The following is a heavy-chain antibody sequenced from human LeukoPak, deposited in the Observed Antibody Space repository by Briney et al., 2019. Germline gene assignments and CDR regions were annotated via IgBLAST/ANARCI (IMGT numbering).Heavy chain of an antibody. Sequence: GGSLRLSCAASEFTFSSYEMNWVRQAPGKGLEWVSYISSSGSTIYYADSVKGRFTISRDNAKNSLYLQMNSLRAEDTAVYYCARERSYYDILTGYIDYWGQGTLVTVSS. D-gene: IGHD3-9*01. CDR1: EFTFSSYE. CDR3: ARERSYYDILTGYIDY. J-gene: IGHJ4*02. CDR2: ISSSGSTI. V-gene: IGHV3-48*03.